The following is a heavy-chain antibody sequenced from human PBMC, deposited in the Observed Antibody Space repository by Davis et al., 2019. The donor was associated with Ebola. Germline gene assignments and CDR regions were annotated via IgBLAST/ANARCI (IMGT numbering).Heavy chain of an antibody. CDR3: ASEYSSSSDLYYYHGMDV. CDR1: GFTFSSYG. D-gene: IGHD6-6*01. Sequence: PGGSLRLSCAASGFTFSSYGMHWVRQAPGKGLEWVAVIWYDGSNKYYADSVKGRFTISRDNSKNTLYLQMNSLRAEDTAVYYCASEYSSSSDLYYYHGMDVWGKGTTVTVSS. J-gene: IGHJ6*04. V-gene: IGHV3-33*01. CDR2: IWYDGSNK.